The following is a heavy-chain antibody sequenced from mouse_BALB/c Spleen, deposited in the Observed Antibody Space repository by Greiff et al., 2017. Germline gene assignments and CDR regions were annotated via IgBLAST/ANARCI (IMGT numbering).Heavy chain of an antibody. CDR2: INSNGGST. Sequence: DVQLVESGGGLVQPGGSLKLSCAASGFTFSSYGMSWVRQTPDKRLELVATINSNGGSTYYPDSVKGRFTISRDNAKNTLYLQMSSLKSEDTAMYYCARDRDYYGSSWFAYWGQGTLVTVSA. V-gene: IGHV5-6-3*01. J-gene: IGHJ3*01. CDR3: ARDRDYYGSSWFAY. CDR1: GFTFSSYG. D-gene: IGHD1-1*01.